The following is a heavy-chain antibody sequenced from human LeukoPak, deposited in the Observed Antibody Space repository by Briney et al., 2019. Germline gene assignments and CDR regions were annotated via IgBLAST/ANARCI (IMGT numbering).Heavy chain of an antibody. CDR1: GGSISSYY. CDR3: ARGRYNSYGYDVYYFNS. CDR2: IYTSGST. Sequence: ASETLSLTCTVSGGSISSYYLSWIRQPAGKGLEWIGRIYTSGSTNYNPSLKSRVTMSVDTSKNQFSLKLSSVTAADTAVYYCARGRYNSYGYDVYYFNSWGHGNLVTVSS. J-gene: IGHJ4*01. V-gene: IGHV4-4*07. D-gene: IGHD5-18*01.